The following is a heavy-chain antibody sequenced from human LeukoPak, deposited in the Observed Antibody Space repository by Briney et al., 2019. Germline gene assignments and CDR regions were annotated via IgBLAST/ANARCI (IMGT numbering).Heavy chain of an antibody. V-gene: IGHV4-59*11. J-gene: IGHJ3*02. CDR3: ARDSTMNDAFDI. CDR1: GGSISSHY. CDR2: IYYSGST. D-gene: IGHD2/OR15-2a*01. Sequence: PSETLSLTCTVSGGSISSHYWSWIQQPPGKGLEWIGYIYYSGSTNYNPSLKSRVTISVDTSKNQFSLKLSSVTAADTAVYYCARDSTMNDAFDIWGQGTMVTVSS.